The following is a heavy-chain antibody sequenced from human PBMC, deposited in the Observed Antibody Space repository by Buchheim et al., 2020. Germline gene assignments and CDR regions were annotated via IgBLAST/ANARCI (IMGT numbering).Heavy chain of an antibody. CDR1: GFTFSRYA. J-gene: IGHJ4*02. CDR2: ISGSGGST. Sequence: EVQLLESGGGLVQPGGSLRLSCAASGFTFSRYAMSWVRKAPGKGVEWVSAISGSGGSTYYADSVKGRFHISRDIHKNTMYLQMNSLRAEDTAVYYCAKVEWWGASPDYWGQGTL. V-gene: IGHV3-23*01. D-gene: IGHD2-15*01. CDR3: AKVEWWGASPDY.